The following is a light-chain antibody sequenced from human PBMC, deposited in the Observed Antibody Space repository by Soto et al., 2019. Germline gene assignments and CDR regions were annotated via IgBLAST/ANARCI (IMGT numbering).Light chain of an antibody. CDR2: KAS. V-gene: IGKV1-5*03. CDR1: QSISSW. CDR3: QQFNSYPIT. J-gene: IGKJ5*01. Sequence: DLPLTPSPSLPSSSVGDRGTLPLRASQSISSWLAWYQQKPGKAPNLLIHKASHLESGVPSRFSGSGSGTDFTLTISSLQPDDFATYYCQQFNSYPITFGQGTRLEIK.